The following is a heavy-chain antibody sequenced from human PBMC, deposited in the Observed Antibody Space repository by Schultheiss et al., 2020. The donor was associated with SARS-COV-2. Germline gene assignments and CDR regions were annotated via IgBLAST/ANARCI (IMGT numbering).Heavy chain of an antibody. D-gene: IGHD6-13*01. CDR1: GFTFSSYA. CDR3: ARDEGNSSSWRWVLDYYYYGRYV. Sequence: GGSLRLSCAASGFTFSSYAMSWVRQAPGKGLEWVSAISSSSSYIYYADSVKGRFTISRDNAKNSLYLQMNSLRAEDTAVYYCARDEGNSSSWRWVLDYYYYGRYVWGQGTTVTVSS. V-gene: IGHV3-21*01. CDR2: ISSSSSYI. J-gene: IGHJ6*02.